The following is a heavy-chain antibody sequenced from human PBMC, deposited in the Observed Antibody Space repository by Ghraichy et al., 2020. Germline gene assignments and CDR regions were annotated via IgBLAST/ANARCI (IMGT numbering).Heavy chain of an antibody. J-gene: IGHJ3*02. CDR1: VRSFSGYY. CDR2: INPTGST. Sequence: SQTLSLTCAVYVRSFSGYYWSWIRQPPGKGLEWIGEINPTGSTNNSPSLKSRLTMLVDTSKNQFSLKLKSVTAADTAVYYCARRRELWSAAEGDAFDMWGQGTMVTVSS. V-gene: IGHV4-34*01. CDR3: ARRRELWSAAEGDAFDM. D-gene: IGHD5-18*01.